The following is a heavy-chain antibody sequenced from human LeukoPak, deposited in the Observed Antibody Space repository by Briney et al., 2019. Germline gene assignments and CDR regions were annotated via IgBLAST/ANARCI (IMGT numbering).Heavy chain of an antibody. CDR1: GCSISSYY. D-gene: IGHD3-22*01. CDR2: IYYSGST. Sequence: KPSETLSLTCTVSGCSISSYYWSWIRQPPGKGLEWIGYIYYSGSTNYNPSLKSRVTISVDTSKNQFSLKLSSVTAADTAVYYCARVQYYYDSSGYLLPGYFDYWGQGTLVTASS. CDR3: ARVQYYYDSSGYLLPGYFDY. J-gene: IGHJ4*02. V-gene: IGHV4-59*01.